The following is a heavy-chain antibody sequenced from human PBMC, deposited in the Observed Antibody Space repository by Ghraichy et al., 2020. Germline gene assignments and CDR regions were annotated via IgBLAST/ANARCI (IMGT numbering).Heavy chain of an antibody. CDR2: IWYDGSNK. CDR3: ARDLVVVVAATHYYYGMDV. J-gene: IGHJ6*02. D-gene: IGHD2-15*01. Sequence: GESLNISCAASGFTFSSYGMHWVRQAPGKGLEWVAVIWYDGSNKYYADSVKGRFTISRDNSKNTLYLQMNSLRAEDTAVYYCARDLVVVVAATHYYYGMDVWGQGTTVTVSS. CDR1: GFTFSSYG. V-gene: IGHV3-33*08.